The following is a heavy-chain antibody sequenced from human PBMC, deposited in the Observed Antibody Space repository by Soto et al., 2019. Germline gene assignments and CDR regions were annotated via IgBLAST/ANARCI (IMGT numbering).Heavy chain of an antibody. D-gene: IGHD2-2*01. Sequence: SETLSLTCAVYSGSFSGYFWSWLRQFPGKGLEWIGEVNHEGSTNYNPSLKSRVTISQDTSKSQFSLNMRSVTAADTAVYYCATMRRGSPDDYWGLGTLVTVSS. CDR3: ATMRRGSPDDY. V-gene: IGHV4-34*01. J-gene: IGHJ4*02. CDR1: SGSFSGYF. CDR2: VNHEGST.